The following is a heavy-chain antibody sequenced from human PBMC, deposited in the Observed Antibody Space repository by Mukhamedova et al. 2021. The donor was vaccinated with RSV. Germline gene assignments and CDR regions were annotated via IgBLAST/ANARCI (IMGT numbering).Heavy chain of an antibody. J-gene: IGHJ6*02. CDR3: ARGDTAMAIQETYYYYGMDV. V-gene: IGHV3-11*06. Sequence: FTISRDNAKNSLYLQMNSLRAEDTAVYYCARGDTAMAIQETYYYYGMDVWGQGTTVTVSS. D-gene: IGHD5-18*01.